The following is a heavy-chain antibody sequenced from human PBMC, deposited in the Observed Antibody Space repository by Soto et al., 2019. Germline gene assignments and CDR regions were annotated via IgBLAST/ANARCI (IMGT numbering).Heavy chain of an antibody. CDR3: ARAGDGMDV. CDR2: ISYDGSNK. CDR1: GFTFSSYA. Sequence: GGSLRLSCAASGFTFSSYAMHWVRQAPGKGLEWVAVISYDGSNKYYADSVKGRFTISRDNSKNTLYLQMNSLRAEDTAVYYCARAGDGMDVWGQGTTVTVSS. J-gene: IGHJ6*02. D-gene: IGHD3-10*01. V-gene: IGHV3-30-3*01.